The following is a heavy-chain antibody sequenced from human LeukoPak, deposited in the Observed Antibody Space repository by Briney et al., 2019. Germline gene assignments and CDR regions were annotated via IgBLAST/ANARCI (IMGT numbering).Heavy chain of an antibody. CDR2: IYTSGTT. Sequence: SETLSLTCAVSGGPISSYYWSWIRQPAGKGLEWIGRIYTSGTTNYNPSLKSRVTMSVDTSKNQFSLNLNSVTAVDTAVYYCARTSPRAATFDYWGQGTLVTVSS. CDR3: ARTSPRAATFDY. CDR1: GGPISSYY. D-gene: IGHD2-15*01. V-gene: IGHV4-4*07. J-gene: IGHJ4*02.